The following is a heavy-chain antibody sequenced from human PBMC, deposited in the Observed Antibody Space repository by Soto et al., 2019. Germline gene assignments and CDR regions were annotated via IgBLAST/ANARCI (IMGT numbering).Heavy chain of an antibody. J-gene: IGHJ4*02. Sequence: HPGGSLRLSCAASGFTFSSYGMHWVRQAPGKGLEWVAVISYDGSNKYYADSVKGRFTISRDNSKNTLYLQMNSLRAEDTAVYYCAKVYSSGWESDYWGQGTLVTVSS. CDR3: AKVYSSGWESDY. CDR2: ISYDGSNK. D-gene: IGHD6-19*01. V-gene: IGHV3-30*18. CDR1: GFTFSSYG.